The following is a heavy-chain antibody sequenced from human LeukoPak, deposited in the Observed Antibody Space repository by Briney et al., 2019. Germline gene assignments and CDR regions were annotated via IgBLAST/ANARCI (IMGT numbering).Heavy chain of an antibody. V-gene: IGHV1-2*02. Sequence: GASVKVSCKASGYTFTSYDINWVRQAPGQGLEWMGWINPNSGGTNYAQKFQGRVTMTRDTSISTAYMELSRLRSDDTAVYYCARDWSGDYDYYFDYWGQGTLVTVSS. CDR1: GYTFTSYD. CDR3: ARDWSGDYDYYFDY. CDR2: INPNSGGT. J-gene: IGHJ4*02. D-gene: IGHD5-12*01.